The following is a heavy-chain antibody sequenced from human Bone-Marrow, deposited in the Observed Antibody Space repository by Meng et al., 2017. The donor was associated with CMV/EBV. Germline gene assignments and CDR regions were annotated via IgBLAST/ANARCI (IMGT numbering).Heavy chain of an antibody. V-gene: IGHV1-2*04. CDR3: AKEKWPLNYLDRNRYRLIRFDS. J-gene: IGHJ5*01. Sequence: IAYPIPWVRQAPGHGLEWIGSINPTNNDRKYAPKFQRWVTMTRDTSITTAYMDFHRLTPDDTAVYYCAKEKWPLNYLDRNRYRLIRFDSWGQGTLVTVSS. D-gene: IGHD3-22*01. CDR1: IAYP. CDR2: INPTNNDR.